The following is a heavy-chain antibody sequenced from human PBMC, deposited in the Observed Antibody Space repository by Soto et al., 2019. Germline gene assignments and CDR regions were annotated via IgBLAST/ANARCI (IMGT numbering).Heavy chain of an antibody. CDR2: ISWNSGSI. Sequence: GGSLRLSCAASGFTFDDYAMRWVRQAPGKGLEWVSGISWNSGSIGYADSVKGRFTISRDNAKNSLYLQMNSLRAEDTALYYCAKTGYCSGGSCYQFDYWGQGTLVTVSS. D-gene: IGHD2-15*01. J-gene: IGHJ4*02. CDR1: GFTFDDYA. CDR3: AKTGYCSGGSCYQFDY. V-gene: IGHV3-9*01.